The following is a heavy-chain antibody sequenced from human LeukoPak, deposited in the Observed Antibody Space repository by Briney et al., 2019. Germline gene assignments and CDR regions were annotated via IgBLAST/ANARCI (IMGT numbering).Heavy chain of an antibody. CDR1: GFTFSSYS. CDR3: ARFSKGNCSGGSCYRYKYYFDY. J-gene: IGHJ4*02. Sequence: GGSLRLSCAASGFTFSSYSMNWVRQAPGKGLEWVSSISSSSSYIYYADSVKGRFTISRDNAKNSLYLQMNSLRAEDTAVYYCARFSKGNCSGGSCYRYKYYFDYWGQGTLVTVSS. D-gene: IGHD2-15*01. CDR2: ISSSSSYI. V-gene: IGHV3-21*01.